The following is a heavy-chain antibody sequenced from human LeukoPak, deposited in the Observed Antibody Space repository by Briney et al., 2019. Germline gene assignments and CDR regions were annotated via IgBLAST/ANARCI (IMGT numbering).Heavy chain of an antibody. Sequence: GGSLRLSCAASGFTFSSYSMNWVRQAPGKGPEWVSSISSSSSYIYYADSVKGRFTISRDNAKNSLYLQMNSLRAEDTAVYYCARDLGSYQDYWGQGTLVTVSS. CDR3: ARDLGSYQDY. CDR1: GFTFSSYS. CDR2: ISSSSSYI. J-gene: IGHJ4*02. D-gene: IGHD5-18*01. V-gene: IGHV3-21*01.